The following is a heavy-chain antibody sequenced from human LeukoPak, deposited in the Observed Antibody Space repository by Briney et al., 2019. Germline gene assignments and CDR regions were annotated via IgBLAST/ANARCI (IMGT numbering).Heavy chain of an antibody. CDR1: GDTVSRYA. D-gene: IGHD6-13*01. Sequence: ASVNVSCKASGDTVSRYAISGVRQPPGKRLEWMGRIIPILGIANYAQKFQGRVTITADKSTSTAYMELSSLRSEDTAVYYCARIAAAANGGDYWGQGTLVTVSS. V-gene: IGHV1-69*04. CDR3: ARIAAAANGGDY. CDR2: IIPILGIA. J-gene: IGHJ4*02.